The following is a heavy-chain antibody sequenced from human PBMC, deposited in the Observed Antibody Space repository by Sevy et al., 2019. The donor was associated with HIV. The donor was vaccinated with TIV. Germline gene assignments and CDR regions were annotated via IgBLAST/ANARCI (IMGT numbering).Heavy chain of an antibody. V-gene: IGHV3-53*01. CDR2: IYSGVTA. CDR1: GFIVSNNH. J-gene: IGHJ6*02. CDR3: ARIRQWFGEFPGGDV. Sequence: GGSLRLSCAASGFIVSNNHMTWVRQAPGKGLECVSVIYSGVTAYYADSGKGRFTISRDNSKNILYLQMNSLRAEDTAVYYGARIRQWFGEFPGGDVWGQGTTVTVSS. D-gene: IGHD3-10*01.